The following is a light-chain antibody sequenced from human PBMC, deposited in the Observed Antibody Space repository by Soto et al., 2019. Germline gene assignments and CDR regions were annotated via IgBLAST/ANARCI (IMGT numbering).Light chain of an antibody. V-gene: IGKV3-20*01. CDR3: QQYGGSPIT. J-gene: IGKJ5*01. CDR1: QSLTTR. Sequence: IVLTQSPGTLSLSPGERVTLSCRASQSLTTRLAWYQHKPGQAPTLLMSGASNRASGVPVRFSGSGSGTDFTLTITRLEPEDFALYYCQQYGGSPITFGLGTRLEIK. CDR2: GAS.